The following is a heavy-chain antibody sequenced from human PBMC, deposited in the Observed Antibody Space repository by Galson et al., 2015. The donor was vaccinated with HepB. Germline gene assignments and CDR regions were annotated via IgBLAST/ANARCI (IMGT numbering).Heavy chain of an antibody. CDR3: AKDMTQQSGSYWGHLYYYGMDV. Sequence: SLRLSCAASGFTFDDYAMHWVRQAPGKGLEWVSGISWNSGSIGYADSVKGRFTISRDNAKNSLYLQMNSLRAEDTALYYCAKDMTQQSGSYWGHLYYYGMDVWGQGTTVTVSS. V-gene: IGHV3-9*01. CDR2: ISWNSGSI. CDR1: GFTFDDYA. J-gene: IGHJ6*02. D-gene: IGHD1-26*01.